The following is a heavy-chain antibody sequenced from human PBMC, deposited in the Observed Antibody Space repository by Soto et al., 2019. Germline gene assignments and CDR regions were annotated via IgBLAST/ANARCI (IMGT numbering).Heavy chain of an antibody. CDR1: GFTFSSYG. D-gene: IGHD2-2*01. J-gene: IGHJ6*02. Sequence: GGSLRLSCAASGFTFSSYGMHWVRQAPGKGLEWVAVISYDGSNKYYADSVKGRFTISRDNSKNTLYLQMNSLRAEDTVVYYCAKDLRYCSSTSCPTTVTTRYYYYGMDVWGQGTTVTVSS. CDR2: ISYDGSNK. V-gene: IGHV3-30*18. CDR3: AKDLRYCSSTSCPTTVTTRYYYYGMDV.